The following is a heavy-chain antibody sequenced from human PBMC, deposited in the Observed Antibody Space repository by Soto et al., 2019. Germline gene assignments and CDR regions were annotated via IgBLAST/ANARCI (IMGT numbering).Heavy chain of an antibody. Sequence: GGXLRLSCAASGFTFSSYWMSWVRQAPGKGLEWVANIKQDGSEKYYVDSVKGRFTVSRDNAKNSLYLQMNSLRAEDTAVYYCARDPPNDYGDYGGDYWGQGTLVNVSS. CDR1: GFTFSSYW. CDR3: ARDPPNDYGDYGGDY. CDR2: IKQDGSEK. D-gene: IGHD4-17*01. V-gene: IGHV3-7*01. J-gene: IGHJ4*02.